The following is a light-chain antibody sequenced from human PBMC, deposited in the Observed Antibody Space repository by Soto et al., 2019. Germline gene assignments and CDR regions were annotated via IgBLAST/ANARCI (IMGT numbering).Light chain of an antibody. CDR2: GAS. J-gene: IGKJ4*01. V-gene: IGKV3-20*01. CDR1: QSVSSSY. CDR3: QQYGSSQLT. Sequence: EIVLTQSPGTLSLSPGERATLSFRASQSVSSSYLAWYQQKPGQAPRLLIYGASSRATGIPDRFSGSGSGTDFTLTISRLEPEDFAVYYCQQYGSSQLTVGGGTKVEIK.